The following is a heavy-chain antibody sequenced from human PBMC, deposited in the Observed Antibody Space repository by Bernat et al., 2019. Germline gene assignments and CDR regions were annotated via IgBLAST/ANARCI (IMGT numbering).Heavy chain of an antibody. V-gene: IGHV4-59*01. CDR3: ARARKQWLVSLYWYFDL. J-gene: IGHJ2*01. Sequence: QVQLQESGPGLVKPSETLSLTCTVSGGSISSYYWSWIRQPPGKGLEWIGYFYYSGSTNYNPSLKSRVTISVDTSKNQFSLKLSSVTAADTAVYYCARARKQWLVSLYWYFDLWGRGTLVTVSS. D-gene: IGHD6-19*01. CDR2: FYYSGST. CDR1: GGSISSYY.